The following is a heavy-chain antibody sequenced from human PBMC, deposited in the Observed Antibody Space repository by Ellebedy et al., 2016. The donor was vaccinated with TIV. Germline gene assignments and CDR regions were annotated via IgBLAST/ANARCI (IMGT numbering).Heavy chain of an antibody. J-gene: IGHJ4*02. Sequence: MPSETLSLTCTVSGGSISSYYWGWIRQPPGKGLEWIGSIYYSGSTYYNPSLKSRVTISVDTSKNQFSLKLSSVTAADTAVYYCARSSAVGATNFDYWGQGTLVTVSS. V-gene: IGHV4-39*01. D-gene: IGHD1-26*01. CDR3: ARSSAVGATNFDY. CDR1: GGSISSYY. CDR2: IYYSGST.